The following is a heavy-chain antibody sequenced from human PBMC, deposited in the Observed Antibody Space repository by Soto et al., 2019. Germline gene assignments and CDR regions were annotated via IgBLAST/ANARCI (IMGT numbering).Heavy chain of an antibody. CDR1: GGSISSYY. J-gene: IGHJ6*02. Sequence: SETLSLTCTVSGGSISSYYWSWIRQPPGKGLEWIGYIYYSVSTNYNPSLKSRVTISVDTSKNQFSLKLSSVTAADTAVYYCAREGFGTYYYYGMDVWGQGTTVTVSS. CDR2: IYYSVST. D-gene: IGHD3-10*01. CDR3: AREGFGTYYYYGMDV. V-gene: IGHV4-59*12.